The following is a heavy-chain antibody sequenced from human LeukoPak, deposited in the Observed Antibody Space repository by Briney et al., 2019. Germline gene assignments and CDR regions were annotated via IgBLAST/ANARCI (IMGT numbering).Heavy chain of an antibody. J-gene: IGHJ5*02. D-gene: IGHD2-2*01. V-gene: IGHV1-46*01. CDR3: ARDLGYCSSTSCYPFGWFDP. CDR1: GYTFTSYY. CDR2: IYPSGGST. Sequence: GASVKVSCKASGYTFTSYYMHWVRQAPGQGLEWMGIIYPSGGSTSYAQKFQGRVTMTRDTSTSTVYMELSSLRSEDTAVYYCARDLGYCSSTSCYPFGWFDPWGQGTLVTVSS.